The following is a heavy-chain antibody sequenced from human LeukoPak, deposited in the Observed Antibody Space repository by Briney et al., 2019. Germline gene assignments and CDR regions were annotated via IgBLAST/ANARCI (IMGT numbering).Heavy chain of an antibody. Sequence: SSETLSLTCTVSGGSISSYYRSWIRQPPGKGLEWIGYIYYSGSTNYNPSLKSRVTISVDTSKNQFSLKLSSVTAADTAVYYCAGWELLGGGYFDYWGQGTLVTVSS. CDR1: GGSISSYY. J-gene: IGHJ4*02. D-gene: IGHD1-26*01. V-gene: IGHV4-59*01. CDR2: IYYSGST. CDR3: AGWELLGGGYFDY.